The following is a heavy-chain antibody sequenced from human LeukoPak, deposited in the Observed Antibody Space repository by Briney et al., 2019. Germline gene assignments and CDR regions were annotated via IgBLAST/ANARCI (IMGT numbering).Heavy chain of an antibody. J-gene: IGHJ6*02. Sequence: SETLSLTCTVYGASINTYYWSWIRQPAGKGLEWLGRIYTSSGSTNYSPSLKSRVTISLDRSKNQFSLKLSSVTAADTAVYYCARDRVESSGYYYYYGMDVWGQGTTVTVSS. V-gene: IGHV4-4*07. CDR1: GASINTYY. CDR2: IYTSSGST. CDR3: ARDRVESSGYYYYYGMDV. D-gene: IGHD2-15*01.